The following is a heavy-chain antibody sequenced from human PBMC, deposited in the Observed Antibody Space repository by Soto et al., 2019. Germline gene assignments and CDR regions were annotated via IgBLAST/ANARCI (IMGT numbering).Heavy chain of an antibody. J-gene: IGHJ5*01. D-gene: IGHD2-15*01. CDR2: IYRSATT. CDR1: GDSISTVDYL. V-gene: IGHV4-30-4*01. CDR3: ARGRYCLTGRCFPNWFDS. Sequence: SETLSLTCSVSGDSISTVDYLWAWIRQPPGQALEYIGYIYRSATTYFNPSFESRVAISLDTSKSQFSLNVTSVTAADTAVYFCARGRYCLTGRCFPNWFDSWGQGALVTVSS.